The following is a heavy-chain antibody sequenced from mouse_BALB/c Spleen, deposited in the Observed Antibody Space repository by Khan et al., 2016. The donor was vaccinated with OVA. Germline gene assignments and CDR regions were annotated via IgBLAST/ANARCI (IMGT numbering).Heavy chain of an antibody. CDR3: ARGGAAYYRNDGGAMEY. D-gene: IGHD2-14*01. CDR1: GYTFTTAG. V-gene: IGHV9-4*02. Sequence: QIQLVQSGPELKKPGETVRISCKASGYTFTTAGIQWVQKMPGKGLKWIGWINTHSGVPKYAEDFKGRFAFSLEISGNTAYLQIKNLKNEETATYCCARGGAAYYRNDGGAMEYWGQGTSVTVSS. CDR2: INTHSGVP. J-gene: IGHJ4*01.